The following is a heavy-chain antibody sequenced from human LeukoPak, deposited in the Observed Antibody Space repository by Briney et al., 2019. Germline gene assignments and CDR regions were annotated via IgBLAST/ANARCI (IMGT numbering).Heavy chain of an antibody. Sequence: SETLSLTCAVYGGSFSGYYWSWIRQPPGKGLEWIGEINHSGSTNYNPSLKSRVTISVDTSKNQFSLKLNSVTAADTAVYYCARGVVITGLDYWGQGTLVTVSS. CDR3: ARGVVITGLDY. J-gene: IGHJ4*02. CDR2: INHSGST. D-gene: IGHD3-22*01. CDR1: GGSFSGYY. V-gene: IGHV4-34*01.